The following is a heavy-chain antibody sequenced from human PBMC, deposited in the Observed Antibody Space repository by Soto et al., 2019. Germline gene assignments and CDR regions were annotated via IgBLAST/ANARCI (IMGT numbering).Heavy chain of an antibody. V-gene: IGHV3-30-3*01. CDR2: ISYDGSNK. CDR3: ATWGSIAGDY. Sequence: ESGGGVVQPGRSLRLSCAASGFTFSSDAMHLVRQAPGKGLEWVAVISYDGSNKNYADSVKGRFTISRDNSKNTLYLQMNSLRAEDTAVYYCATWGSIAGDYWGQGTLVTVSS. D-gene: IGHD3-16*01. CDR1: GFTFSSDA. J-gene: IGHJ4*02.